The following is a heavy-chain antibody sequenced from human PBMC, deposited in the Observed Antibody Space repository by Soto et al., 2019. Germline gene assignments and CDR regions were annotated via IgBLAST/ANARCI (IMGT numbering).Heavy chain of an antibody. CDR1: GFTFSSYS. J-gene: IGHJ4*02. D-gene: IGHD3-22*01. Sequence: VGSLRLSCAASGFTFSSYSMNWVRQAPGKGLEWVSSIGSSSSYIYYADSVKGRFTISRDNAKNSLYLQMNSLRAEDTAVYYCAREGYYDSSGYAYWGQGTLVTVSS. V-gene: IGHV3-21*01. CDR3: AREGYYDSSGYAY. CDR2: IGSSSSYI.